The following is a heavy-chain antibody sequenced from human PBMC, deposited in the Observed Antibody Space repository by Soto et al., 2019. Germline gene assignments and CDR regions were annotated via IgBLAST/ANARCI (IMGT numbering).Heavy chain of an antibody. CDR2: IYSNGGST. CDR1: GFTFSNYA. V-gene: IGHV3-64D*06. J-gene: IGHJ4*02. D-gene: IGHD3-22*01. Sequence: LRLSCSASGFTFSNYAMHWVRQAPGKGLEYVSAIYSNGGSTFYADSVRGRFTISRDNSKNTLYLQMSSLRAEDTAVYYCVKDRYYYDSSAYRSAYWGQGTLVTVSS. CDR3: VKDRYYYDSSAYRSAY.